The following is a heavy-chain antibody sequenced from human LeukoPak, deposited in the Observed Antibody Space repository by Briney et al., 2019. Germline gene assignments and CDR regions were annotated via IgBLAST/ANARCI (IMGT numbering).Heavy chain of an antibody. J-gene: IGHJ4*02. Sequence: PGGSLRPSCAASGFTFTNYWMSWVRQAPGKGLEWVASIRQDGSETYYVDSVKGRFTISRDNAKNSLYLQMNSLRAEDTAMYFCARDGGYCGAGSCYDYWGQGTLVTVSS. CDR3: ARDGGYCGAGSCYDY. V-gene: IGHV3-7*01. CDR1: GFTFTNYW. CDR2: IRQDGSET. D-gene: IGHD2-15*01.